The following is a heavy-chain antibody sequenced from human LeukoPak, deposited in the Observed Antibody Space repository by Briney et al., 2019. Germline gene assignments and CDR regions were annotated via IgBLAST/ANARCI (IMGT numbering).Heavy chain of an antibody. J-gene: IGHJ4*02. Sequence: SGTLSLTCAVSGRSIISYYWSWIRQPPGKGLEWIGYIYYSGSTNYNPSLKSRVTISGDTSKNQFSLKLSWVTAADTAVYYCARDDWNDVPGYWGQGTLVTVSS. CDR1: GRSIISYY. D-gene: IGHD1-1*01. CDR3: ARDDWNDVPGY. V-gene: IGHV4-59*01. CDR2: IYYSGST.